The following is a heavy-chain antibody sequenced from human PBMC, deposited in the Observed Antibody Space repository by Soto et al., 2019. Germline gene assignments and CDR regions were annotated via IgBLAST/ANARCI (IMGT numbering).Heavy chain of an antibody. D-gene: IGHD3-22*01. J-gene: IGHJ4*02. Sequence: QVQLVQSGAEVKKPGSSVKVSCKASGDTFSSYAINWVRQAPGQGLEWMGGIIPMFGTVNYAQKFKGRVMITAGESTSTVYMELCSLRSEDTAVYYCARVGPAHYYDSSGYYSPLDYWSQGTLVTVSS. CDR2: IIPMFGTV. CDR1: GDTFSSYA. V-gene: IGHV1-69*01. CDR3: ARVGPAHYYDSSGYYSPLDY.